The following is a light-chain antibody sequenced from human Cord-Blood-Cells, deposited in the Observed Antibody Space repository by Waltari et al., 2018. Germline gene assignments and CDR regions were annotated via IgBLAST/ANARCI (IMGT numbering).Light chain of an antibody. CDR1: QSISNY. CDR3: QQNDSLPYT. CDR2: DAS. Sequence: DIQMTQSPSSLSASVGDRVTITCQASQSISNYLNWYQQKPGKAPKLLIYDASNLETGVPSRFSGSGSGTDFTFTISSLQPEDIATYYCQQNDSLPYTFGQGLKVEIK. J-gene: IGKJ2*01. V-gene: IGKV1-33*01.